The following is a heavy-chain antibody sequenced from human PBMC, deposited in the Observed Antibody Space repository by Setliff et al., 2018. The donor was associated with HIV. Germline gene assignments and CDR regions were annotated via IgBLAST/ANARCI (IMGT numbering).Heavy chain of an antibody. CDR3: ATDPKGDGWAYFDS. CDR1: GASMTSRY. J-gene: IGHJ4*02. D-gene: IGHD6-19*01. CDR2: IYGSGTT. Sequence: PSETLSLTCSVAGASMTSRYLTWIRQPRGMGLEWIGNIYGSGTTKYNPSLRSRVTISVDKSKNQLSLSLDSVTAADTAVYYCATDPKGDGWAYFDSWGQGTLVTVSS. V-gene: IGHV4-59*11.